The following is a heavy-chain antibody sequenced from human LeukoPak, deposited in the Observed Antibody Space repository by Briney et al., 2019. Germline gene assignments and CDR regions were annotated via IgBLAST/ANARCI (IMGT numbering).Heavy chain of an antibody. CDR1: GYSISSGHY. CDR2: IFHSGST. D-gene: IGHD4-17*01. Sequence: SETLSLTCTVSGYSISSGHYWGWIRQPPGKGLEWIGTIFHSGSTYYNPSLKSRVTISVDTSKNQFSLKLTSVTAADTAAYYCARGRTTPPGDYIFDYWGQGTLVTVTS. V-gene: IGHV4-38-2*02. J-gene: IGHJ4*02. CDR3: ARGRTTPPGDYIFDY.